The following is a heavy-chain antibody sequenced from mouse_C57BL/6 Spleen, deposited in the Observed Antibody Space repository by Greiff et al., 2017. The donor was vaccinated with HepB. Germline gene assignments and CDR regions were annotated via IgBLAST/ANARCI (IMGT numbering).Heavy chain of an antibody. CDR1: GYTFTSYW. CDR3: AIGGDGSSYDAMDY. J-gene: IGHJ4*01. D-gene: IGHD1-1*01. V-gene: IGHV1-74*01. CDR2: IHPSDSDT. Sequence: QVQLQQPGAELVKPGASVKVSCKASGYTFTSYWMHWVKQRPGQGLEWIGRIHPSDSDTNYNQKFKGKATLTVDKSSSTAYMQLSSQTSEDSAVYYGAIGGDGSSYDAMDYWGQGTSVTVSS.